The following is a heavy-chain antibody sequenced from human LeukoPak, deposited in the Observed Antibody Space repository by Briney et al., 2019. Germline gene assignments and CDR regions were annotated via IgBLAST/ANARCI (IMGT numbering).Heavy chain of an antibody. CDR3: AAVSGSYTLLDC. CDR1: GYTLTGLS. Sequence: ASVKVSCKVSGYTLTGLSIHWVRQAPGKGLEWMGGIDPDDGETIYSPKFQGRVTMTEDTSTDTAHPVLSGLRSEDTAVYFCAAVSGSYTLLDCWGQGTPVTVSS. J-gene: IGHJ4*02. V-gene: IGHV1-24*01. CDR2: IDPDDGET. D-gene: IGHD1-26*01.